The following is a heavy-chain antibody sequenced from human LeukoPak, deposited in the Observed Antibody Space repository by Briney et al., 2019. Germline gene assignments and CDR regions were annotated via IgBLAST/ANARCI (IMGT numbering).Heavy chain of an antibody. D-gene: IGHD6-6*01. J-gene: IGHJ4*02. V-gene: IGHV3-23*01. Sequence: PGGSLRLSCAASGFTFSSYAMSWVRQAPGKGLEWVSAISGSGGSTYYADSVKGRLTISRDNSKNTLYLQMNSLRAEDTAVYYCAEDGGGPSGRIAARPFDYWGQGTLVTVSS. CDR1: GFTFSSYA. CDR3: AEDGGGPSGRIAARPFDY. CDR2: ISGSGGST.